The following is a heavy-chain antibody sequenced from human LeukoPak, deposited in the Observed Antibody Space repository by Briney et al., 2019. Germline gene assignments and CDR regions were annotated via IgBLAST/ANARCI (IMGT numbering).Heavy chain of an antibody. D-gene: IGHD2-2*01. CDR1: GFTFSSYV. CDR2: ISHDGII. J-gene: IGHJ4*02. V-gene: IGHV3-74*01. CDR3: VSFYETY. Sequence: GGSLRLSCETAGFTFSSYVMHWVRRTPGKGLVWVSRISHDGIISYADSVKGRFTISKDNAKNTVYLQMNNLRAEDTAVYYCVSFYETYWGRGTLVTVSS.